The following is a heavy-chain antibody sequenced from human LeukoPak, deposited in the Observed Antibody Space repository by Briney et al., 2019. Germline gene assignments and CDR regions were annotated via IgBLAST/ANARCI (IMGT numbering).Heavy chain of an antibody. V-gene: IGHV3-33*01. J-gene: IGHJ3*02. D-gene: IGHD3-22*01. CDR1: GFTFSSYG. CDR3: ARDTEYYYDSSGYYYDAFDI. Sequence: GGSLRLSCAASGFTFSSYGMHWVRQAPGKGLEWVAVIWYDGSNKYYADSVKGRFTISRDNSKNTLYLQMNSLRAEDTAVYYCARDTEYYYDSSGYYYDAFDIWGQGAMVTVSS. CDR2: IWYDGSNK.